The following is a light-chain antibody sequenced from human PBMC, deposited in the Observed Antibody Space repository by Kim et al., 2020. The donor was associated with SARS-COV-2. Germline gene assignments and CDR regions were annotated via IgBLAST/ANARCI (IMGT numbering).Light chain of an antibody. V-gene: IGLV1-51*01. Sequence: GQKVTISCSGSNSNSGNNYVSWYQQLPGTAPKLLIYDNNKRPSGIPDRFSGSKSGTSATLGITGLQTGDEADYYCGTWDSSLSVVVFGGGTQLTVL. CDR2: DNN. CDR3: GTWDSSLSVVV. J-gene: IGLJ2*01. CDR1: NSNSGNNY.